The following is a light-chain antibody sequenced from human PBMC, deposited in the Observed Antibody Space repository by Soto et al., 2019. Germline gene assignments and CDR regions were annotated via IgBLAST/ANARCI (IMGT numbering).Light chain of an antibody. J-gene: IGKJ1*01. CDR3: QQYNSYRA. Sequence: DIPMTQSPSTLSASVGDRVTITCRASESIDSWLAWHQQKPGRAPKLLISKASSLESGVPSRFSGSGFGTEFTLTISSLQPDDFATYYCQQYNSYRAFGQGTKVDIK. CDR1: ESIDSW. CDR2: KAS. V-gene: IGKV1-5*03.